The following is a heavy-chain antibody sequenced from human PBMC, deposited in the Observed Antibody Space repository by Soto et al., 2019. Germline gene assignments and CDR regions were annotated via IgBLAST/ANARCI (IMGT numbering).Heavy chain of an antibody. D-gene: IGHD3-22*01. CDR1: GGSISSGGYY. CDR2: IYYSGST. CDR3: ARSDSYYYYYYMDV. Sequence: QVQLQESGPGLVKPSQTLSLTCSVSGGSISSGGYYWSWIRQHPGKGLEWIGYIYYSGSTYYNPSLKSRVTISVDTSKNQFSLKLSSVTAADTAVYYCARSDSYYYYYYMDVWGKGTTVTVSS. V-gene: IGHV4-31*03. J-gene: IGHJ6*03.